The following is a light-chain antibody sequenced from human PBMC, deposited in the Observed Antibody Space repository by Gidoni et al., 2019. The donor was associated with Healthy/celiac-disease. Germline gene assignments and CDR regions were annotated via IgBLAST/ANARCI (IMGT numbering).Light chain of an antibody. CDR1: QGISSR. CDR2: DGS. J-gene: IGKJ3*01. V-gene: IGKV1-5*01. Sequence: DIQITQSPSTLSAAGGDRVTTTCRASQGISSRLAWYQQKPGKAPKLLIYDGSSLESGGPSRFSGSGSGTGFTPTISSLQPDDCATYYCQQYNSYLFTFGPGTKVDIK. CDR3: QQYNSYLFT.